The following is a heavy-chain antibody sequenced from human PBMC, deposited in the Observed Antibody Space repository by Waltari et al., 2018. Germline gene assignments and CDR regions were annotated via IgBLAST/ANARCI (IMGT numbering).Heavy chain of an antibody. D-gene: IGHD4-17*01. J-gene: IGHJ4*02. CDR3: ARGRHDYGDYDFDY. V-gene: IGHV3-30-3*01. Sequence: QVQLVESGGGVVQPGRSLRLSCAASGFTFSSYAMHWVRQAPGKGLGWVAVISYDGSNKYYADSVKGRFTISRDNSKNTLYLQMNSLRAEDTAVYYCARGRHDYGDYDFDYWGQGTLVTVSS. CDR1: GFTFSSYA. CDR2: ISYDGSNK.